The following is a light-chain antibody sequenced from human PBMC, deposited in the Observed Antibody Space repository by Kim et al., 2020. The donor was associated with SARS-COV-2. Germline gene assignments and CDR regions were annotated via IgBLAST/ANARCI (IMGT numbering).Light chain of an antibody. CDR1: RPNSGARYN. J-gene: IGLJ1*01. V-gene: IGLV1-40*01. CDR3: QSYDDSLSGYV. CDR2: SSS. Sequence: RRTRSDTGSRPNSGARYNVHWYHQLPGTPPKLLIYSSSNRPSGVPDRFSGSKSGTSASLAITGLQAEDEADYYCQSYDDSLSGYVFGSGTKVTVL.